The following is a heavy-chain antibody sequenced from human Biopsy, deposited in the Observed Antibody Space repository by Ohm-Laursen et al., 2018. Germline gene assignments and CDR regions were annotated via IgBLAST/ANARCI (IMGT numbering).Heavy chain of an antibody. CDR2: LTHAGFV. Sequence: GSLRLSCAASGFTFSTYGLNWVRQAPGRGLECVASLTHAGFVYYEDSLKGRFTISRDNAKNSLFLQMNSLRIEDTAFYYCAAGDNTYKLLHWGQGTLVTVSS. V-gene: IGHV3-21*01. CDR3: AAGDNTYKLLH. J-gene: IGHJ4*02. D-gene: IGHD3-10*01. CDR1: GFTFSTYG.